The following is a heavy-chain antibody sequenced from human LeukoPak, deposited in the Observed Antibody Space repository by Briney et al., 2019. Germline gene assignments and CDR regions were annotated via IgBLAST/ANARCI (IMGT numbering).Heavy chain of an antibody. D-gene: IGHD3-10*01. Sequence: PSQTLSLTCTVSGGSISSGDYYWSWIRQPPGKGLEWIGYIYYSGTTYYNPSLWSRLTISVDTSKNQFSLKLSSVTAADTAVYYRARYGSGSNDYWGQGTLVTVSS. CDR3: ARYGSGSNDY. V-gene: IGHV4-30-4*01. J-gene: IGHJ4*02. CDR2: IYYSGTT. CDR1: GGSISSGDYY.